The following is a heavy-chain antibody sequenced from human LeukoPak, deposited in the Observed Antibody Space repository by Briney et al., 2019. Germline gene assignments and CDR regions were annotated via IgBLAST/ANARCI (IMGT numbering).Heavy chain of an antibody. Sequence: ASVKVSCKASGYTFTSYYMHWVRQAPGQGVEWMGIINPSGGSTSYARKFQGRVTMTRDMSTSTVYMELSSLRSEDTAVYYCAREQSGSSSVGAVDYWGQGTLVTVSS. CDR1: GYTFTSYY. CDR3: AREQSGSSSVGAVDY. D-gene: IGHD6-6*01. V-gene: IGHV1-46*01. J-gene: IGHJ4*02. CDR2: INPSGGST.